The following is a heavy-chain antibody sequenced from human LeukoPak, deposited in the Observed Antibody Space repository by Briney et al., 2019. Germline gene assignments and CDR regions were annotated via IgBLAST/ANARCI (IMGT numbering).Heavy chain of an antibody. J-gene: IGHJ3*02. V-gene: IGHV3-9*03. CDR1: GFTFDDYA. D-gene: IGHD6-13*01. CDR3: AKAALRIVAAHDAFDI. CDR2: ISWNSGSI. Sequence: GGSLRLSCAASGFTFDDYAMHWVRQAPGKGLEWVSGISWNSGSIGCADSVKGRFTISRDNAKNSLYLQMNSLRAEDMALYYCAKAALRIVAAHDAFDIWGQGTMVTVSS.